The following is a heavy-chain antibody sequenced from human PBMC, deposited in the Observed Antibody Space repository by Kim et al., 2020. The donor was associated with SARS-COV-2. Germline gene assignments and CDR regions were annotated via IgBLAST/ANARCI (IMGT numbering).Heavy chain of an antibody. V-gene: IGHV1-3*01. D-gene: IGHD1-26*01. Sequence: ASVKVSCKASGYTFTSYAMHWVRQAPGQRLEWMGWINAGNGNTKYSQKFQGRVTITRDTSASTAYMELSSLRSEDTAVYYCARVGSIVGAIDFDYWGQGTLVTVSS. J-gene: IGHJ4*02. CDR2: INAGNGNT. CDR3: ARVGSIVGAIDFDY. CDR1: GYTFTSYA.